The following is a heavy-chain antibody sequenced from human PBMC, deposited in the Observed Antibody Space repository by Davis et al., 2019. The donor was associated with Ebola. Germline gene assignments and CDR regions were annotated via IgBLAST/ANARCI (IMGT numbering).Heavy chain of an antibody. V-gene: IGHV1-18*01. CDR3: ASSWGNWFDP. J-gene: IGHJ5*02. D-gene: IGHD1-26*01. CDR2: ISAYNGNT. CDR1: GYTFTSYG. Sequence: ASVKVSCKASGYTFTSYGISWVRQSPGQGLEWMGWISAYNGNTNYAQKFQGRVTITADESTSTAYMELSSLRSEDTAVYYCASSWGNWFDPWGQGTLVTVSS.